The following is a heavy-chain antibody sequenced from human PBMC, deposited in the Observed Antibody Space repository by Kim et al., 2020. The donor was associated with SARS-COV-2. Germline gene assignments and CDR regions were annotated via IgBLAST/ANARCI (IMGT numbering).Heavy chain of an antibody. D-gene: IGHD3-22*01. Sequence: SETLYLTCTVSGGSIRNYYWSWIRQPPGKGLEWIGYIYYSGSTDYNPSLKSRATISVDTSKNQFSLKLSSVTAADTAVYYCARRYDTNGFYYRWGQGTLV. CDR3: ARRYDTNGFYYR. CDR2: IYYSGST. J-gene: IGHJ4*02. CDR1: GGSIRNYY. V-gene: IGHV4-59*13.